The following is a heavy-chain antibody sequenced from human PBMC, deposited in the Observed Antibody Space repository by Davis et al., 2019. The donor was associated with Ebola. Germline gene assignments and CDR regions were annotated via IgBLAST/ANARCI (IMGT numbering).Heavy chain of an antibody. Sequence: GESLRLSCAASGFTFSSYGMHWVRQAPGKGLEWVAVIWYDGSNKYYADSVKGRFTISRDNSKNTLYLQMNSLRAEDTAVYYCAIPDCSGANCYSVYIKNWGQGTLVTVSS. CDR3: AIPDCSGANCYSVYIKN. CDR2: IWYDGSNK. V-gene: IGHV3-33*08. CDR1: GFTFSSYG. J-gene: IGHJ4*02. D-gene: IGHD2-15*01.